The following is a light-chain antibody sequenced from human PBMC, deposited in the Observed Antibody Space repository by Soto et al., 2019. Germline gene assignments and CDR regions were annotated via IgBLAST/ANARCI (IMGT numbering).Light chain of an antibody. CDR1: QGVNNN. Sequence: DIQMTQSPSSLSASVGDRVTITCQASQGVNNNLNWYQQKPGKAPKLLIYDGSNMETGVPSTFSGSGSGTEFTLTISSLQPDAFANYYCQQYNSFFPTFGQGTKLEIK. CDR2: DGS. CDR3: QQYNSFFPT. V-gene: IGKV1-33*01. J-gene: IGKJ2*01.